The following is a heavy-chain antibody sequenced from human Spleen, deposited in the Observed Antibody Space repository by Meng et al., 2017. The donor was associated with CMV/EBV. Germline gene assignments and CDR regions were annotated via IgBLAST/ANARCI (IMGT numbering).Heavy chain of an antibody. CDR3: ARVPISYYYGMDV. V-gene: IGHV3-11*04. D-gene: IGHD2/OR15-2a*01. J-gene: IGHJ6*02. Sequence: GESLKISCAASGFTFSDYYMSWIRQAPGKGLEWVSYISSSGSTIYYADSVKGRFTISRDNAKNSLYLQMNSLRAEDTAVYYCARVPISYYYGMDVWGQGATVTVSS. CDR1: GFTFSDYY. CDR2: ISSSGSTI.